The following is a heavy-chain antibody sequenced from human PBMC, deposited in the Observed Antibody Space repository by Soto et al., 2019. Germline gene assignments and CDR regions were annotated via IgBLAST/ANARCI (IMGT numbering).Heavy chain of an antibody. Sequence: QVQLQESGPGLVKPSETLSLTCAVSGDSISSYYCMWIRPPQGKGLESIGYLYYRRRANYHPSPKSRVALSVATSTNQSSLTLSSMTPAGTAVYYCALRSMAVVPECWGQGTLFSVS. CDR3: ALRSMAVVPEC. CDR2: LYYRRRA. CDR1: GDSISSYY. D-gene: IGHD3-22*01. J-gene: IGHJ4*02. V-gene: IGHV4-59*01.